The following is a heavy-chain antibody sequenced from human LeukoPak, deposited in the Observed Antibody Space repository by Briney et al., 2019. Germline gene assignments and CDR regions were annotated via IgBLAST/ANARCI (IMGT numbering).Heavy chain of an antibody. J-gene: IGHJ4*02. CDR3: ARDGGSIVGATDY. CDR1: GYTFTGYY. Sequence: GASVKVSCKASGYTFTGYYMHWVRQAPGQGLEWMGWINPNSGGTIYAQKFQGRVTMTRDTSISTAYMELSRLRSDDTAVYYCARDGGSIVGATDYWGQGTLVTVSS. V-gene: IGHV1-2*02. D-gene: IGHD1-26*01. CDR2: INPNSGGT.